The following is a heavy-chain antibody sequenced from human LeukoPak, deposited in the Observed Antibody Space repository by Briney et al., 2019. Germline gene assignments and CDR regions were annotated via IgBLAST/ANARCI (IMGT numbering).Heavy chain of an antibody. CDR1: GYSFPGNH. CDR2: INPNTGDT. D-gene: IGHD4/OR15-4a*01. J-gene: IGHJ4*02. V-gene: IGHV1-2*02. CDR3: ARATIHLDH. Sequence: ASVKVSCKASGYSFPGNHVHWVRQAPGQGLEWMGWINPNTGDTNYARKFQGRVTMTRDTSINTAYLELRSLRSDDTAVYFCARATIHLDHWGQGTLVTVSS.